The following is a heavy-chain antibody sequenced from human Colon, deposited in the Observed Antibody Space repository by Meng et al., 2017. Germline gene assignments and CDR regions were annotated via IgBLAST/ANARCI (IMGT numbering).Heavy chain of an antibody. V-gene: IGHV4-4*02. Sequence: QLQLQEFGSRLVKPSQTLSLTCAVSGDSIGSNDWWNWVRQPPGKGLEWIGAIYHTGSTNYNPSLKSRVTISVDKSKKEISLKLTSVTAADTAVYYCARDPIPVPGINFDFWGQGALVTVSS. J-gene: IGHJ4*02. D-gene: IGHD6-19*01. CDR1: GDSIGSNDW. CDR2: IYHTGST. CDR3: ARDPIPVPGINFDF.